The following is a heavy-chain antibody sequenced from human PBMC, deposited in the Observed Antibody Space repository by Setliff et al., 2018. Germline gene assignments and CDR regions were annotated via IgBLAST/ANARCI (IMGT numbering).Heavy chain of an antibody. D-gene: IGHD3-22*01. J-gene: IGHJ2*01. V-gene: IGHV4-59*08. Sequence: SETLSLTCSVSGGSITSYYWSWIRRPPGNGLEYIGYIYYSGSTNSNPSLKSRVTISVDTSKNQFSLKLSSVTAADTAVYYCARHHAQYYSDSSGYYYEDWYFDLWGRGTLVTVPQ. CDR2: IYYSGST. CDR1: GGSITSYY. CDR3: ARHHAQYYSDSSGYYYEDWYFDL.